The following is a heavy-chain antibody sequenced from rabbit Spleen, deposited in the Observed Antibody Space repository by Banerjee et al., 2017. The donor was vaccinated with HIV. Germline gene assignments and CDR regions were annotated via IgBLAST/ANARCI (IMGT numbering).Heavy chain of an antibody. D-gene: IGHD1-1*01. CDR3: ARMPYGGGNGYYLSV. CDR2: INIVTGKS. Sequence: QSLEESGGDLVKPGASLTLTCTASGVSFSDKDVMCWVRQAPGKGLEWIACINIVTGKSVYASWAKGRFIMSRTSLTTVTLQMTSLTAADTATYFCARMPYGGGNGYYLSVWGPGTLVTFS. V-gene: IGHV1S40*01. CDR1: GVSFSDKDV. J-gene: IGHJ4*01.